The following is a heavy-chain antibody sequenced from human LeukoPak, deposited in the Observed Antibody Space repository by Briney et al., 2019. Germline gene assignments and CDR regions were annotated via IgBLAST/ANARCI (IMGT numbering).Heavy chain of an antibody. CDR2: IYHSGST. J-gene: IGHJ5*02. D-gene: IGHD3-3*01. CDR3: ARGITIFGAMLEWWFDP. V-gene: IGHV4-30-2*01. Sequence: PSETLSLTCTVSGGSVSSGTYYWTWIRQPPGKGLEWIGYIYHSGSTYYNPSLKSRVTISVDRSKNQFSLKLSSVTAADTAVYYCARGITIFGAMLEWWFDPWGQGTLVTVSS. CDR1: GGSVSSGTYY.